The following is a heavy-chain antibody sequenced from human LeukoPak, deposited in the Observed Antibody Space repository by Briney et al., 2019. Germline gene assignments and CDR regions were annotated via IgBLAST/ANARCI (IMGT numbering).Heavy chain of an antibody. Sequence: SETLSLTCTVSGGSVTDYYWSWIRQSPGKGLEWIGYIYYTGTSYNPSLKSRVTISADTSKNQFSLKLIPVTAADTAVYYCARAAVAARWFDPWGQGTLVTVSS. CDR1: GGSVTDYY. D-gene: IGHD6-19*01. CDR3: ARAAVAARWFDP. CDR2: IYYTGT. V-gene: IGHV4-59*02. J-gene: IGHJ5*02.